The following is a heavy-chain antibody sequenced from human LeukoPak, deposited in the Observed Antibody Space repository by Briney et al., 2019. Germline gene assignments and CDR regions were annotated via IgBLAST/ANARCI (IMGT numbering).Heavy chain of an antibody. Sequence: GGSLRLSCAVSGLILSDHYIDWVRQAAGKGLEWVGRTRNRTKSYSTAYAASVEGRLTISRDDLENSVYLEMNSLKSEDTAVYYCVRVCDSDCQGAHAFDIWGQGTKVTVSS. D-gene: IGHD2-21*02. V-gene: IGHV3-72*01. CDR2: TRNRTKSYST. CDR3: VRVCDSDCQGAHAFDI. CDR1: GLILSDHY. J-gene: IGHJ3*02.